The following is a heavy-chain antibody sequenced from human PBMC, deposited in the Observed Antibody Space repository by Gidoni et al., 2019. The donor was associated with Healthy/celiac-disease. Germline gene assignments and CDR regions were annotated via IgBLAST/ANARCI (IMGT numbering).Heavy chain of an antibody. CDR2: ISAYNGNT. Sequence: QVQLVQSGAEVKKPGASVKVSCTASGYTFTSYGISWVRQAPGQGLEWMGWISAYNGNTNYAQKLQGRVTMTTDTSTSTAYMELRSLRSDDTAVYYCARDHYYDSRPSDWFDPWGQGTLVTVSS. J-gene: IGHJ5*02. V-gene: IGHV1-18*01. CDR1: GYTFTSYG. D-gene: IGHD3-22*01. CDR3: ARDHYYDSRPSDWFDP.